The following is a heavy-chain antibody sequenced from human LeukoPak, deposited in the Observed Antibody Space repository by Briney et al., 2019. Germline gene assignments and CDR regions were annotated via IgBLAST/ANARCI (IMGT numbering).Heavy chain of an antibody. V-gene: IGHV3-7*03. D-gene: IGHD2-21*01. Sequence: GGSLRLSCGASGFSFSYYWMSWARQAPGKGLEWEARVKGDGSEKSYVDSVKGRFTISRDNAKNSLFLQMDNLRADDTAVYYCARGGSVMFDQWGQGTQVTVSS. CDR3: ARGGSVMFDQ. J-gene: IGHJ4*02. CDR1: GFSFSYYW. CDR2: VKGDGSEK.